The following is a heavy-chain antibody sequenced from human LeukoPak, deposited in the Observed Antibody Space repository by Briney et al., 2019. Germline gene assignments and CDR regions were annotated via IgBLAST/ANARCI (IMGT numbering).Heavy chain of an antibody. J-gene: IGHJ6*02. CDR2: ISYDGSNK. V-gene: IGHV3-30*18. CDR1: GFTFSSYG. Sequence: PGGSLRLSCAASGFTFSSYGMHWVRQAPGKGLEWVAVISYDGSNKYYADSVKGRFTISRDNSKNTLYLQMNSLGAEDTAVYYCAKGLPPTAYYYYYGMDVWGQGTTVTVSS. CDR3: AKGLPPTAYYYYYGMDV.